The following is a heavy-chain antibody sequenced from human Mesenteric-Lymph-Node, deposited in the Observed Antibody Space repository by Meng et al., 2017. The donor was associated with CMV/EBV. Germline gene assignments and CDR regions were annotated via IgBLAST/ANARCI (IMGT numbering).Heavy chain of an antibody. CDR2: ISSSGAST. J-gene: IGHJ6*02. D-gene: IGHD2-2*02. CDR3: ARDHKEYCSGTACFTFANV. V-gene: IGHV3-23*01. CDR1: GFSFSDHA. Sequence: GESLKISCVASGFSFSDHAMSWVRQAPGKGLEWVSAISSSGASTYYADPVKGRFTISRDNSENTLHLQMNSLRGEDTSMYFCARDHKEYCSGTACFTFANVWGQGTTVTVSS.